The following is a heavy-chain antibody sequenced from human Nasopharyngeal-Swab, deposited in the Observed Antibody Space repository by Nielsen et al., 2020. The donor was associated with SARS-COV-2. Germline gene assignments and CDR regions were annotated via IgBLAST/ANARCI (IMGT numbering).Heavy chain of an antibody. CDR1: GYTFTSYG. Sequence: ASVKVSCKASGYTFTSYGISWVRQAPGQGLEWMGIINPSGGSTSYAQKFQGRVTMTRDTSTSTVYMELSSLRSEDTAVYYCARDPTSVAGTGDYYYGMDVWGQGTTVTVSS. J-gene: IGHJ6*02. D-gene: IGHD6-19*01. CDR3: ARDPTSVAGTGDYYYGMDV. CDR2: INPSGGST. V-gene: IGHV1-46*01.